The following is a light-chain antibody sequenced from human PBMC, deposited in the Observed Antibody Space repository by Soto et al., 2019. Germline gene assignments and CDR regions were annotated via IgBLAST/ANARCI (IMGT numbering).Light chain of an antibody. J-gene: IGKJ1*01. CDR1: QSVSSSF. V-gene: IGKV3-20*01. CDR3: QQYNNWPRT. CDR2: GAS. Sequence: EIVLTQSPGTLSLSPGERATLSCRASQSVSSSFLAWYQQKPGQAPRLLIYGASDRATGIPDRFRGSGSGTEFTLTISSLQSEDFAVYYCQQYNNWPRTFGQGTKVDIK.